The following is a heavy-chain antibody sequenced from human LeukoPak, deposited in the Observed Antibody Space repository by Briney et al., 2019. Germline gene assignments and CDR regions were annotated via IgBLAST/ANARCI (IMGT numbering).Heavy chain of an antibody. J-gene: IGHJ4*02. Sequence: PGGSLRPSCAASGFTFSSYWMHWVRQAPGKGLVWVSRINSDGSSTSYADSVKGRFTISRDNAKNTLYLQMNSLRAEDTAVYYCARSFRSSGSENFDYWGQGTLVTVSS. V-gene: IGHV3-74*01. D-gene: IGHD3-10*01. CDR3: ARSFRSSGSENFDY. CDR1: GFTFSSYW. CDR2: INSDGSST.